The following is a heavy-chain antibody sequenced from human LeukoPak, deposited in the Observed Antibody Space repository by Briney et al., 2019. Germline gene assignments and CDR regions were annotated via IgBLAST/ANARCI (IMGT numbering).Heavy chain of an antibody. Sequence: GASVTVSCKASGYTFTSYGISWVRQAPGQGLEWMGWISAYNGNTNYAQKLQGRVTMTTDTSTSTAYMELRSLRSDDTAVYYCATHRPLYCSSTSCQPDYWGQGTLVTVSS. CDR3: ATHRPLYCSSTSCQPDY. J-gene: IGHJ4*02. D-gene: IGHD2-2*01. CDR2: ISAYNGNT. CDR1: GYTFTSYG. V-gene: IGHV1-18*01.